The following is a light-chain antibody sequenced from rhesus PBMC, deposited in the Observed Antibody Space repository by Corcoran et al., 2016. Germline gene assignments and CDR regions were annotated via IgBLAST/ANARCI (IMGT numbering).Light chain of an antibody. V-gene: IGKV1-22*01. Sequence: DIQMTQSPSSLSASVGDTVTITCRASQGISSWLAGYQQQPGKAPKPLIYKASSLQRGVPSRFSGSGSGTDFTLPISSLQSEDFATYYCQQYSSRPFTFGPGTKLDIK. J-gene: IGKJ3*01. CDR1: QGISSW. CDR2: KAS. CDR3: QQYSSRPFT.